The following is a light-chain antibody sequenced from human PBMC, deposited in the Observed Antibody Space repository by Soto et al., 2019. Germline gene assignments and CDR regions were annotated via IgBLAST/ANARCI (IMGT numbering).Light chain of an antibody. CDR1: QSVSSN. J-gene: IGKJ1*01. CDR3: QQYNNWPRET. V-gene: IGKV3D-15*01. CDR2: GAS. Sequence: EIVMTQSPATPSVSPGERATLSCRASQSVSSNLAWYQQKPGQAPRLLIYGASIRATGIPARFSGSGSGTEFTLTISSLQSEDFAVYYCQQYNNWPRETFGQGTKVDIK.